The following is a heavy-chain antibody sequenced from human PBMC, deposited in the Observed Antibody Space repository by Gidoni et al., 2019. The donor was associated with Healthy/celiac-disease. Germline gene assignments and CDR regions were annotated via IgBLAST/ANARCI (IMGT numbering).Heavy chain of an antibody. CDR2: INPNSGGT. Sequence: QVQLVQSGAEVTKPGASVKVSCKASGYTFTGYHMHWVRQAPGQGLEWMGWINPNSGGTNYAQKFQGRVTMTRDTSISAAYMELSRLRSDDTAVYYCARDWRGYCSGGSCYPDYWGQGTLVTVSS. V-gene: IGHV1-2*02. CDR1: GYTFTGYH. CDR3: ARDWRGYCSGGSCYPDY. J-gene: IGHJ4*02. D-gene: IGHD2-15*01.